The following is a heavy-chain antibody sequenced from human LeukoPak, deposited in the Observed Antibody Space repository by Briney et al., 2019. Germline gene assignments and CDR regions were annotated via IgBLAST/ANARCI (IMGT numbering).Heavy chain of an antibody. V-gene: IGHV3-30*04. CDR1: GFTFSSYA. Sequence: QPGRSLRLSCAASGFTFSSYAMHWVRQAPGKGVEWVAVISYDGSNKYYADSVKGRFTISRDNSKNTLYLQMNSLRAEDTAVYYCVIPLYSGYESSYYGMDVWGQGTTVTVSS. CDR2: ISYDGSNK. CDR3: VIPLYSGYESSYYGMDV. D-gene: IGHD5-12*01. J-gene: IGHJ6*02.